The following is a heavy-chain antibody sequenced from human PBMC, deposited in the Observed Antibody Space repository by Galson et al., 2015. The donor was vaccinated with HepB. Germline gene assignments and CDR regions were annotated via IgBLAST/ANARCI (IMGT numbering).Heavy chain of an antibody. J-gene: IGHJ4*02. V-gene: IGHV3-21*01. D-gene: IGHD6-6*01. CDR2: ISSSSSYI. CDR1: GFTFSSYS. Sequence: SLRLSCAASGFTFSSYSMNWVRQAPGKGLEWASSISSSSSYIYYADSVKGRFTISRDNAKNSLYLQMNSLRAEDTAVYYCARQVEASSSFVDYWGQGTLVTVSS. CDR3: ARQVEASSSFVDY.